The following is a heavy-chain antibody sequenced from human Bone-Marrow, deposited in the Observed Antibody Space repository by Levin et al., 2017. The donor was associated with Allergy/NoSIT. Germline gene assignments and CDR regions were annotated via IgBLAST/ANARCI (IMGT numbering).Heavy chain of an antibody. V-gene: IGHV1-18*01. J-gene: IGHJ4*02. D-gene: IGHD6-19*01. CDR3: ARQRQWLESFDY. CDR2: ISAYNGNT. CDR1: GYTFISYG. Sequence: EASVKVSCKASGYTFISYGINWVRQAPGQGLEWMGWISAYNGNTDSAQNLQGRVTLTTDTSTSTAYMELRRLRSDDTAVYYCARQRQWLESFDYWGQGTLVTVSS.